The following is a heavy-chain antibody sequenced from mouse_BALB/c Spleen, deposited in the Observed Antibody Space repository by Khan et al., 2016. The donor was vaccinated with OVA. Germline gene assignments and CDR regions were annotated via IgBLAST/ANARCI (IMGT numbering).Heavy chain of an antibody. V-gene: IGHV2-6-1*01. D-gene: IGHD2-10*01. CDR3: ARQPYYHYNIMDY. CDR1: GFSLTNYG. J-gene: IGHJ4*01. Sequence: QMQLEESGPGLVAPSQSLSITCTISGFSLTNYGVHWVRQPPGKGLEWLVVIWSDGSTTYNSALKSRLTITKDNSKSQVFLKMNRLQSEDTAVYFCARQPYYHYNIMDYWGQGTSVTVSS. CDR2: IWSDGST.